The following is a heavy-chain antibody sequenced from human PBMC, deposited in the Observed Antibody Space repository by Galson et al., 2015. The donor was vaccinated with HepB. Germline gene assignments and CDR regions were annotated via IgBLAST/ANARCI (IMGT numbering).Heavy chain of an antibody. V-gene: IGHV3-66*01. J-gene: IGHJ4*02. Sequence: VRQAPGKGLEWVSVIYGGGSTHYADSVRGRFTISRDNSKNTLYLEMNSLRAEDTALYYCARDSGDWNQDYWGQGTLVTVSS. D-gene: IGHD1-1*01. CDR3: ARDSGDWNQDY. CDR2: IYGGGST.